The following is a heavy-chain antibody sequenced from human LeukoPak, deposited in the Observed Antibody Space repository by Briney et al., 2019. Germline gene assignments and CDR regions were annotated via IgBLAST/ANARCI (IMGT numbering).Heavy chain of an antibody. CDR3: AKDSSDFGRSYYFDY. Sequence: QTGGSLRLSCAASGFTFDDYAMHWVRQAPGKGLEWVSGISWNSGSIGYADSVKGRFTISRDNAKNSLYLQMNSLRAEDTALYYCAKDSSDFGRSYYFDYWGQGTLVTVSS. D-gene: IGHD3-3*01. J-gene: IGHJ4*02. CDR1: GFTFDDYA. CDR2: ISWNSGSI. V-gene: IGHV3-9*01.